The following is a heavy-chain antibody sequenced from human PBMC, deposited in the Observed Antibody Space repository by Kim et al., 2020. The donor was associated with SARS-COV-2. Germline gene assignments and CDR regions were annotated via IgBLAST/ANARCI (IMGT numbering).Heavy chain of an antibody. CDR3: ARESLLWFGAPYYYYGMDV. Sequence: SVKVSCKASGGTFSSYAISWVRQAPGQGLEWMGGIIPIFGTANYAQKFQGRVTITADESTSTAYMELSSLRSEDTAVYYCARESLLWFGAPYYYYGMDVWGQGTTVTVSS. CDR2: IIPIFGTA. V-gene: IGHV1-69*13. J-gene: IGHJ6*02. CDR1: GGTFSSYA. D-gene: IGHD3-10*01.